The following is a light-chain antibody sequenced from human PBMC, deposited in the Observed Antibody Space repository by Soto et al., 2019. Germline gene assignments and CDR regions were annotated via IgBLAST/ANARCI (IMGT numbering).Light chain of an antibody. CDR3: QQRAGSPLT. Sequence: EIVLTQSPATLSLSPGERATLSCRASQSISRYLAWYQQKPGQAPRLLIYDASNRATGIPARFSGSGSGTDFTLTISSLEPEDFAVYYCQQRAGSPLTFGGGTKVVNK. CDR2: DAS. CDR1: QSISRY. J-gene: IGKJ4*01. V-gene: IGKV3-11*01.